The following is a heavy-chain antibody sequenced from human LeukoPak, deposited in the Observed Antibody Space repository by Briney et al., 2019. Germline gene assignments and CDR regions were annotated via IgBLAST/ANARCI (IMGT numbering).Heavy chain of an antibody. J-gene: IGHJ4*02. V-gene: IGHV3-23*01. CDR2: ISGSGGST. CDR1: GFTFSSYA. Sequence: GGSLRLSCAASGFTFSSYAMSWVRQAPGKGLEWVSAISGSGGSTYYADSVKGRFTISRDNSKNTLYLQMSSLRAEDTAVYYCAKPPHXYGXYXXXXFDYWGQGTLVTVS. CDR3: AKPPHXYGXYXXXXFDY. D-gene: IGHD4-17*01.